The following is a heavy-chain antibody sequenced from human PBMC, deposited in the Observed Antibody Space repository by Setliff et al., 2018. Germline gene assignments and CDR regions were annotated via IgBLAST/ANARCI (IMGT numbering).Heavy chain of an antibody. D-gene: IGHD6-13*01. J-gene: IGHJ4*02. V-gene: IGHV1-69*13. CDR1: GGTFSTYA. Sequence: VASVKVSCKASGGTFSTYAVNWVRQAPGQGLEWMGGIVPVFGTRNYAQKFQGRVTFTADDSATTTYMELSSLTSEDTAIYYCARNMGMGQRDYFDYWGRGTLVTVSS. CDR3: ARNMGMGQRDYFDY. CDR2: IVPVFGTR.